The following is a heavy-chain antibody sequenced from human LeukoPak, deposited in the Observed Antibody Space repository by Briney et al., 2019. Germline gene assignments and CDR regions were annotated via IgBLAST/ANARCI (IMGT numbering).Heavy chain of an antibody. D-gene: IGHD6-6*01. CDR2: IYTSGST. Sequence: PSETLSLTCTVSGASVGSSSYYWSWIRQPAGKGLEWIGRIYTSGSTNYNPSLKSRVTMSVDTSKNQFSLKLSSVTAADTAVYYCARGNEEQLGFDPWGQGTLVTVSS. J-gene: IGHJ5*02. CDR1: GASVGSSSYY. CDR3: ARGNEEQLGFDP. V-gene: IGHV4-61*02.